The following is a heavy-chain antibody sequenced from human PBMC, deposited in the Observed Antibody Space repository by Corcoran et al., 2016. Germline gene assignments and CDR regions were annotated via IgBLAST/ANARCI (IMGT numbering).Heavy chain of an antibody. CDR2: ISPYNGNT. CDR3: ARDGPIPLLVGAMIGTFDI. Sequence: QVQLVQSGAEVKKPGASLKVSCKTSGYTFTSYGINWVRQAPGQGLEWMGWISPYNGNTNYAQRIQGRVTMITDTSTSTAYMELRSLRSDDTAVYYCARDGPIPLLVGAMIGTFDIWGQGTMFTVAS. CDR1: GYTFTSYG. D-gene: IGHD1-26*01. J-gene: IGHJ3*02. V-gene: IGHV1-18*01.